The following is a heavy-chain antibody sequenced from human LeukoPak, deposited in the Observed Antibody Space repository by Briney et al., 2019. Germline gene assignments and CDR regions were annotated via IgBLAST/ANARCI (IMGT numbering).Heavy chain of an antibody. CDR3: ARDYRGYSYV. Sequence: GGSLRLSCAASGFTFSDYYISRIRQAPGNGLEWVSYISSRGSTVYYADSVKGRFTISRDNAKNSLYLQMNSLRAEDTAVYYCARDYRGYSYVWGQGTLVTVSS. V-gene: IGHV3-11*04. CDR1: GFTFSDYY. CDR2: ISSRGSTV. D-gene: IGHD5-18*01. J-gene: IGHJ4*02.